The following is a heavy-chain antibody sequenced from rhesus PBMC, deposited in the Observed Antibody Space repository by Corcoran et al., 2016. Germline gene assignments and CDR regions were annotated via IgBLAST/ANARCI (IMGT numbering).Heavy chain of an antibody. D-gene: IGHD1-26*01. CDR3: ARDGVRATGKSLDV. Sequence: EVRLVESGGGLVQPGGSLRLSCAASGFTFSDYYVSWVRQAPGTGPEWVGFIRNKANGGTVEYAASVKGRFTISRDDSKSIASLQMNSLKTEDTAVYYCARDGVRATGKSLDVWGRGVLVTVSS. V-gene: IGHV3-116*02. J-gene: IGHJ5-2*02. CDR2: IRNKANGGTV. CDR1: GFTFSDYY.